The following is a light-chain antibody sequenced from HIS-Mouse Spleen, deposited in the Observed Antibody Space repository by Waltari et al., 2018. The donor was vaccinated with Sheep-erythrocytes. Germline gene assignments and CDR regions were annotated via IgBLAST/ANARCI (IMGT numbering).Light chain of an antibody. V-gene: IGLV2-23*01. CDR2: EGS. Sequence: QSALTQPASVSGSPGQSITLSCTGTSSAVGSYNLFSWYQQHPGKAPKLMIYEGSKRPSGVSNRFSGSKSGNTASLTISGLQAEDEADYYCCSYAGSSTLVFGGGTKLTVL. CDR1: SSAVGSYNL. J-gene: IGLJ2*01. CDR3: CSYAGSSTLV.